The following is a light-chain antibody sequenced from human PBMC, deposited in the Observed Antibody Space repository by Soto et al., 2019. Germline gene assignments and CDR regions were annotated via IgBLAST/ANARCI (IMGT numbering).Light chain of an antibody. CDR1: QMVFSTSTVRNN. CDR2: WAP. J-gene: IGKJ3*01. V-gene: IGKV4-1*01. CDR3: QQYYSTPFT. Sequence: DIVMTHSPDSLAVSLAEGASSNARPNQMVFSTSTVRNNLAWYQQNPGQPPKLLIYWAPSRESGVPARFSGSGSGTEFTLTINSLQAEDVAVYYCQQYYSTPFTFGPGTIVEIK.